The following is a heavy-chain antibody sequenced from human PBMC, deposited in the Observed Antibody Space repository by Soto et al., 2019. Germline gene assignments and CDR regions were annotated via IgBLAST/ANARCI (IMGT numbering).Heavy chain of an antibody. J-gene: IGHJ4*02. CDR1: GFTFSSYA. CDR2: ISGGGDAS. Sequence: PCGSLRLCCTASGFTFSSYAMDWVRQAPGKGLEWLSAISGGGDASHYADSVKGRFTISRDNSKNTLFLQMSSLRAEDTAVYYCAKRPTHFWSGYWPSDYWGQGTLVTVSS. D-gene: IGHD3-3*02. CDR3: AKRPTHFWSGYWPSDY. V-gene: IGHV3-23*01.